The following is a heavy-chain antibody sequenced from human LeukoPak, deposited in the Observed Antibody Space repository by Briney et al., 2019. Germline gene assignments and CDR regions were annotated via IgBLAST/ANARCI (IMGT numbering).Heavy chain of an antibody. D-gene: IGHD2-21*01. J-gene: IGHJ5*02. V-gene: IGHV1-24*01. Sequence: ASVKVSCKVSGYTLTELSMHWVRQAPGKGLEWMGGFDHEDGETIYAQKFQGRVTMTEDTSTDTAYMELSSLRSEDTAVYYCAGVFPLSNWFDPWGQGTLVTVSS. CDR3: AGVFPLSNWFDP. CDR2: FDHEDGET. CDR1: GYTLTELS.